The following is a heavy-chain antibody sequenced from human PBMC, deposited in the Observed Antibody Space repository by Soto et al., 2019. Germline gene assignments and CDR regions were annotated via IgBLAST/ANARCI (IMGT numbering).Heavy chain of an antibody. D-gene: IGHD5-18*01. CDR3: ARAIVDTARVNPFDY. J-gene: IGHJ4*02. V-gene: IGHV4-61*01. Sequence: QVQLQESGPGLVKPSETLSLTCTVSGGSVSSGSYYWSWIRQPPGKGLEWIGYIYYSGSTNYNPSLKGRVTIAVDTSKNQFSLKLSSVTAADTAVYYCARAIVDTARVNPFDYWGQGTLVTVSS. CDR2: IYYSGST. CDR1: GGSVSSGSYY.